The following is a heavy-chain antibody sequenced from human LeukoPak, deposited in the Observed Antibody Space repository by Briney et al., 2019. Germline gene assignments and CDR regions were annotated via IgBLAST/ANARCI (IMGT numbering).Heavy chain of an antibody. Sequence: SETLSLTCTVSGDSMSSYFWSWIRQPPRKGLERIAYNHDNGTTNYNPSLKSRVTTSIDTSKNQFSLKLNSVAPADTAVYYCARSRGGFGDYGSWFDPWGQGTLVTVSS. CDR2: NHDNGTT. J-gene: IGHJ5*02. V-gene: IGHV4-59*01. D-gene: IGHD4-17*01. CDR3: ARSRGGFGDYGSWFDP. CDR1: GDSMSSYF.